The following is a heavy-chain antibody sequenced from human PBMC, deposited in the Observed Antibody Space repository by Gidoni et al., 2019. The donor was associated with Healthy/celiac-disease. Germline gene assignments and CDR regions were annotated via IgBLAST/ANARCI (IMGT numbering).Heavy chain of an antibody. Sequence: EVQLVESGGGLVKPGGSLRLSCAASGFTFSNAWMSWVRQAPGKGLEWVGRIKSKTDGGTTDYAAPVKGRFTISRDDSKNTLYLQMNSLKTEDTAVYYCTTDLPGSILYSAKDFDYWGQGTLVTVSS. D-gene: IGHD2-8*01. CDR2: IKSKTDGGTT. CDR1: GFTFSNAW. CDR3: TTDLPGSILYSAKDFDY. J-gene: IGHJ4*02. V-gene: IGHV3-15*01.